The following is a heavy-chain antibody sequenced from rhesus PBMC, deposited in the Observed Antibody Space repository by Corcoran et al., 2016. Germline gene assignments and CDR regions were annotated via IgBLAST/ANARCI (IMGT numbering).Heavy chain of an antibody. CDR2: IYSSRGNT. CDR3: ARDLEGIAALDY. V-gene: IGHV4S12*01. J-gene: IGHJ4*01. CDR1: GGSISGGYYY. Sequence: QVKLQESGPGLVKPLETLSLTCAVSGGSISGGYYYWSWIRQPPGKGLGWIGGIYSSRGNTYHNPSLKSRVTISKDTSQTQFSLKLSSVTAADTAVYYCARDLEGIAALDYWGQGVLVTVSS. D-gene: IGHD6-31*01.